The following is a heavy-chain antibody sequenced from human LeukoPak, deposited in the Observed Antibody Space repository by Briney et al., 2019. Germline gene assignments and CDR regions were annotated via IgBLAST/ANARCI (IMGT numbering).Heavy chain of an antibody. Sequence: TSETLSLTCTVSGGSISNYYWSWIRQPPGKGLEWIGYIYYSGNTNYNPSLKSRVTISVDTSKNRFSLKLSSATAADTAVYYCGRHECSGGSCSFDPWGLGTLVTVSS. CDR2: IYYSGNT. CDR1: GGSISNYY. D-gene: IGHD2-15*01. J-gene: IGHJ5*02. CDR3: GRHECSGGSCSFDP. V-gene: IGHV4-59*08.